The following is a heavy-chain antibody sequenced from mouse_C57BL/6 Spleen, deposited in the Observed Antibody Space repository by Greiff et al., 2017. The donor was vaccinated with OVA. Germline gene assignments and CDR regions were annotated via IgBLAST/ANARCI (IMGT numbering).Heavy chain of an antibody. CDR2: IYPGDGDT. CDR3: ARPGGGYYFDY. V-gene: IGHV1-82*01. D-gene: IGHD1-1*02. J-gene: IGHJ2*01. CDR1: GYAFSSSW. Sequence: QVQLQQSGPELVKPGASVKISCKASGYAFSSSWRNWVKQRPGKGLEWIGRIYPGDGDTNYNGKFKGKATLTADKSSSTAYMQLSSLTSEDSAVYFCARPGGGYYFDYWGQGTTLTVSS.